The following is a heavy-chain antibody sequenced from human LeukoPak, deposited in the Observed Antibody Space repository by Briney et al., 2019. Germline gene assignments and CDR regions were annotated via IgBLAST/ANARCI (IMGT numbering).Heavy chain of an antibody. Sequence: GGSLRLSCAASGFTFNTFAGNWVRHAPGMGLEWVSGITGGGYDTFYSDSVKGRFTISRDNSNNMVYLQMTSLRVEDTAVYYCAAEPRVDLVFVVNYWGQGTRVTVSS. J-gene: IGHJ4*02. CDR1: GFTFNTFA. V-gene: IGHV3-23*01. CDR2: ITGGGYDT. D-gene: IGHD5-12*01. CDR3: AAEPRVDLVFVVNY.